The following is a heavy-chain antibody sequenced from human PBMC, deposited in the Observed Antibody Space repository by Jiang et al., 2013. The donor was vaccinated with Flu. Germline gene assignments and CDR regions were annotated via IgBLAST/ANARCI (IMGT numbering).Heavy chain of an antibody. CDR1: GYTFTGYY. CDR3: ARFLMVRGVIMGRGDYYYGMDV. V-gene: IGHV1-2*02. J-gene: IGHJ6*02. Sequence: CKASGYTFTGYYMHWVRQAPGQGLEWMGWINPNSGGTNYAQKFQGRVTMTRDTSISTAYMELSRLRSDDTAVYYCARFLMVRGVIMGRGDYYYGMDVWGQGTTVTVSS. CDR2: INPNSGGT. D-gene: IGHD3-10*01.